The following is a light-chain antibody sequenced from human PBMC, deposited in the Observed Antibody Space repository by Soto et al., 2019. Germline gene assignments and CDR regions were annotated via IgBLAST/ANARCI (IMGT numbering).Light chain of an antibody. V-gene: IGKV1-33*01. CDR1: QDINNY. CDR2: DAS. CDR3: QQSNDIVS. Sequence: GDRVTITCQASQDINNYVNWYQQKPGKAPKLLIFDASTLKTGVPSRFSGSGSGTDFSFTISSLKPEDIATYYCQQSNDIVSFSQGTRLENK. J-gene: IGKJ5*01.